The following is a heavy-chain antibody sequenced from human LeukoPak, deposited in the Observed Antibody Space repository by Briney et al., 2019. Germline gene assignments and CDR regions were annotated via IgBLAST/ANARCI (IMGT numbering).Heavy chain of an antibody. Sequence: GGSLRLSCAASGFTFSSYSMTWVRQAPGKGLEWVSSISSSSSYIYYADSVKGRFTISRDNAKNSLYLQMNGLRAEDTAVYYCARDSSGWYDYWGQGTLVTVSS. V-gene: IGHV3-21*01. CDR2: ISSSSSYI. CDR3: ARDSSGWYDY. J-gene: IGHJ4*02. CDR1: GFTFSSYS. D-gene: IGHD6-19*01.